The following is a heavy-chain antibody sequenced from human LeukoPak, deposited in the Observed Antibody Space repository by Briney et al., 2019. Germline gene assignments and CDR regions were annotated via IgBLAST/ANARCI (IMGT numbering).Heavy chain of an antibody. CDR3: ARDFVDSGSPDYYYYGMDV. CDR2: ISYDGSNK. J-gene: IGHJ6*02. CDR1: GFTFSSYA. V-gene: IGHV3-30*04. Sequence: GGSLRLSCAASGFTFSSYAMHWVRQAPGKGLEWVAVISYDGSNKYYADSVKGRFTISRDNSKNTLYLQMNSLRAEDTAVYYCARDFVDSGSPDYYYYGMDVWGQGTTVTVSS. D-gene: IGHD6-13*01.